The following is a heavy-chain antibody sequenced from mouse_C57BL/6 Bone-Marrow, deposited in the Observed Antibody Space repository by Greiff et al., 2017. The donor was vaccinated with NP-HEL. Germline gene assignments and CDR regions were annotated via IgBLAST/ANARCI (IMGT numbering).Heavy chain of an antibody. CDR1: GYSITSGYY. J-gene: IGHJ2*01. CDR2: ISYDGSN. Sequence: ESGPGLVKPSQSLSLTCSVTGYSITSGYYWNWIRQFPGNKLEWMGYISYDGSNNYNPSLKNRISITRDTSKNQFFLKLNSVTTEDTATYYCARRRILLFYFDYWGQGTTLTVSS. V-gene: IGHV3-6*01. CDR3: ARRRILLFYFDY. D-gene: IGHD1-1*01.